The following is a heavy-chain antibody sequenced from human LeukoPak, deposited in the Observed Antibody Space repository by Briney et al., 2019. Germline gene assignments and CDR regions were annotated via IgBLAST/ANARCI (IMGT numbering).Heavy chain of an antibody. CDR1: GFTFSSFG. CDR2: IWYDGSNK. V-gene: IGHV3-33*01. CDR3: ARVAEGQWLALDY. Sequence: GGSLRLSCVASGFTFSSFGMHWVRQAPGKGLEWVAVIWYDGSNKYYADSVKGRFTISRDNSKNTLYMQMNSLRVEDTAVYYCARVAEGQWLALDYWGQGTLVTVSS. D-gene: IGHD6-19*01. J-gene: IGHJ4*02.